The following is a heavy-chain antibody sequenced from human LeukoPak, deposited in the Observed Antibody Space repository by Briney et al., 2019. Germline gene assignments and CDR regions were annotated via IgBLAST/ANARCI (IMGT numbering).Heavy chain of an antibody. D-gene: IGHD2-2*01. Sequence: SETLSLTCAVYGGSFSCYYWSWIRQPPGKGLEWIGEINHSGSTNYNPSLKSRVTISVDTSKNQFSLKLSSVTAADTAVYYCARGTRSTSCYACYYYYGMDVWGQGTTVTVSS. CDR3: ARGTRSTSCYACYYYYGMDV. V-gene: IGHV4-34*01. CDR1: GGSFSCYY. J-gene: IGHJ6*02. CDR2: INHSGST.